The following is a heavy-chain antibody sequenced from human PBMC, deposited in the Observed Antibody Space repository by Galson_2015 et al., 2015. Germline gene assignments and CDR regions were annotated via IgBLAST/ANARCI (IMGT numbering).Heavy chain of an antibody. J-gene: IGHJ6*03. V-gene: IGHV3-48*03. CDR2: VSNSGNIM. CDR1: GFAFSSFH. D-gene: IGHD1-14*01. Sequence: SLRLSCAASGFAFSSFHMNWVRQAPGQGLEWVSQVSNSGNIMNYRDSVKGRFTISRDNAKNSLFLQMNSLRAEDTAVYYCAREWYNSGYYYMDVWGKGTTVTVSS. CDR3: AREWYNSGYYYMDV.